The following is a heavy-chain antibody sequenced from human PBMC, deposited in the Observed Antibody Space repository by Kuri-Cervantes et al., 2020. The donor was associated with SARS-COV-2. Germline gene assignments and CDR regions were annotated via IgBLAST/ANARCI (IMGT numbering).Heavy chain of an antibody. D-gene: IGHD2-2*01. J-gene: IGHJ6*02. Sequence: LRLSCRVPGGYLTRSSYYGGWIRQPPGKGLEWIGSTYYSGSTHYNPSLKSRVSVSIDTSKNQFSLGLSSVTDADTAVYYCARDTGTYCSDISCYGYYYYYGMDVWGQGTTVTVSS. CDR1: GGYLTRSSYY. CDR2: TYYSGST. V-gene: IGHV4-39*07. CDR3: ARDTGTYCSDISCYGYYYYYGMDV.